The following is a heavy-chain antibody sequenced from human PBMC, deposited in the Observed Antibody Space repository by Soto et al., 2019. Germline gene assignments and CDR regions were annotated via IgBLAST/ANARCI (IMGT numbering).Heavy chain of an antibody. CDR2: MNPNSGNT. D-gene: IGHD6-19*01. CDR1: GYTFTSYD. J-gene: IGHJ6*02. CDR3: ARGQGSGDYYGMDV. Sequence: ASVKVSCKASGYTFTSYDSNWVRQATGQGLEWMGWMNPNSGNTGYAQKFQGRVTMTRNTSISTAYMELSSLRSEDTAVYYCARGQGSGDYYGMDVWGQATTVTVSS. V-gene: IGHV1-8*01.